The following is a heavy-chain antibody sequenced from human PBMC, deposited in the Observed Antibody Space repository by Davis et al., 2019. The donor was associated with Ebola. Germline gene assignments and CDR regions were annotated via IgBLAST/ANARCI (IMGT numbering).Heavy chain of an antibody. CDR1: GYTFTSYG. CDR2: INPRGGST. V-gene: IGHV1-46*01. CDR3: ARAGRTYIAVAGTSV. D-gene: IGHD6-19*01. J-gene: IGHJ4*02. Sequence: AASVKVSCKASGYTFTSYGISWVRQAPGQGLEWMGIINPRGGSTSYAQKFQGRVTMTRDTSTSTVYMELSSLRSEDTAVYYCARAGRTYIAVAGTSVWGQGTLVTVSS.